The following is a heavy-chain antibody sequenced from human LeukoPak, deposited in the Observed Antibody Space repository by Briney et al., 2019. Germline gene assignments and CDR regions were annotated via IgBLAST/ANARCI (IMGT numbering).Heavy chain of an antibody. Sequence: GGSLRLSCAASGFTFSSYAMSWVRQAPGKGLEWVAVISYDGSNKYYADSVKGRFTISRDNSKNTLYLQMNSLRAEDTAVYYCAKFAGRYYDFWSGPTSDGAFDIWGQGTMVTVSS. D-gene: IGHD3-3*01. J-gene: IGHJ3*02. CDR2: ISYDGSNK. CDR1: GFTFSSYA. V-gene: IGHV3-30*18. CDR3: AKFAGRYYDFWSGPTSDGAFDI.